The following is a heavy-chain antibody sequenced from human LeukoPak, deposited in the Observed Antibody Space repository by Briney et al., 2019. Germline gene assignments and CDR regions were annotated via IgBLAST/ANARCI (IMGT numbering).Heavy chain of an antibody. V-gene: IGHV4-39*07. D-gene: IGHD4-17*01. J-gene: IGHJ5*02. CDR1: GGSISSSSYY. Sequence: SETLSLTCTVSGGSISSSSYYWGWIRQPPGKGLEWIGSIYYSGSTYYNPSLKSRVTISVDTSKNQFSLKLSSVTAADTAVYYCARGSGDYVAPSQNWFDPWGQGTLVTVSS. CDR3: ARGSGDYVAPSQNWFDP. CDR2: IYYSGST.